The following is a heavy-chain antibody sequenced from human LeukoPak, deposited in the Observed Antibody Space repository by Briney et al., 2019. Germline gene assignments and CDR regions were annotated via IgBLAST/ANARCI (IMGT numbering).Heavy chain of an antibody. D-gene: IGHD3-3*01. CDR1: GFTFSSYG. CDR3: AKVARDFWSGHAFDY. Sequence: GGSLRLSCAASGFTFSSYGMHWVRQAPGKGLEWVAVISYDGRNKIYANSVKGRFTISRDNSMNTLYLQMNGLRPEDTAVYYCAKVARDFWSGHAFDYWGQGTLVTVSS. CDR2: ISYDGRNK. V-gene: IGHV3-30*04. J-gene: IGHJ4*02.